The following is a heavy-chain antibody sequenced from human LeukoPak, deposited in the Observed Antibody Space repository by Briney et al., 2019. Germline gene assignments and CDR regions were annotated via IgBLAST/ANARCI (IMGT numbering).Heavy chain of an antibody. Sequence: GGSLRLSCAASGFTFNSYFMHWVRQAPGMGLEWVAFIRYDGSDIHYADSVKARFTISRDNSKNTLYLQMNSLRADDTAVYYCAKDSNWAFWFDPWGQGTLVTVSS. CDR1: GFTFNSYF. J-gene: IGHJ5*02. CDR3: AKDSNWAFWFDP. CDR2: IRYDGSDI. V-gene: IGHV3-30*02. D-gene: IGHD7-27*01.